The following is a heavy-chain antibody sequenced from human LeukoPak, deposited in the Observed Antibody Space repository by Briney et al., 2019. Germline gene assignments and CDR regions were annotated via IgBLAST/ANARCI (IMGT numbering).Heavy chain of an antibody. Sequence: ASVKVSCKASGYTFTSYDINWVRQATGQGLEWMGWMNPNSGNTGYAQKFQGRVTMTRNTSISTAYMELCSLRSEDTAVYYCATAMVGYWSYDYWGQGTLVTVSS. D-gene: IGHD3-10*01. J-gene: IGHJ4*02. CDR1: GYTFTSYD. CDR2: MNPNSGNT. CDR3: ATAMVGYWSYDY. V-gene: IGHV1-8*01.